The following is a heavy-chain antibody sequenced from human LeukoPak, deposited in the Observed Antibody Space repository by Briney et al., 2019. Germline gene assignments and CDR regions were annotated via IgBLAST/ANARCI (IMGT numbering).Heavy chain of an antibody. V-gene: IGHV3-15*01. CDR1: GFTFSNAW. CDR2: IKSKTDGGTT. J-gene: IGHJ4*02. CDR3: TTLTMVRGVILGSY. Sequence: PGGSLRLSCAASGFTFSNAWMSWVRQAPGKGLEWVGRIKSKTDGGTTDYAVPVKGRFTISRDDSKNTLYLQMNSLKTEDTAVYYCTTLTMVRGVILGSYWGQGTLVTVSS. D-gene: IGHD3-10*01.